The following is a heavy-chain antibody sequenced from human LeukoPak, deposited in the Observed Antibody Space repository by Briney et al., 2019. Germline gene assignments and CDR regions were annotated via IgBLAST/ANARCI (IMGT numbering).Heavy chain of an antibody. CDR1: GGSISSYY. D-gene: IGHD4-11*01. CDR3: ARFVTVNGAFDI. Sequence: SETLSLTCSVSGGSISSYYWGWVRQPPGKGLEWIGSIYSSGSTNYNPSLKRRVTISVATSKNQFSLKLSSVPAAHTAVYYCARFVTVNGAFDIWGQGTVVTVSS. CDR2: IYSSGST. J-gene: IGHJ3*02. V-gene: IGHV4-4*09.